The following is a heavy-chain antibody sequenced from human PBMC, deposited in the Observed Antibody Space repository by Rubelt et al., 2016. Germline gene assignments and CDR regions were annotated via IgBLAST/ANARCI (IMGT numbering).Heavy chain of an antibody. CDR1: GGSISSSSYY. Sequence: QLQLQESGPGLVKPSETLSLPCTVSGGSISSSSYYWGWIRQPPGKGLEWIWSISYSGSTFYNPPLTARVTISVNTSKNQVSLKLISVTAADTAVYFCASFLRGYYYYGMDVWGQGTTVTVAS. D-gene: IGHD2/OR15-2a*01. V-gene: IGHV4-39*01. CDR3: ASFLRGYYYYGMDV. CDR2: ISYSGST. J-gene: IGHJ6*02.